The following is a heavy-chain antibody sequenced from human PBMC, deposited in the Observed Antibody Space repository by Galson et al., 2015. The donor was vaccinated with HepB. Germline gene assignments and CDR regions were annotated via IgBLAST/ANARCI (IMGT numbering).Heavy chain of an antibody. D-gene: IGHD3-3*01. V-gene: IGHV3-23*01. CDR2: ISAGAGGT. CDR1: GFTFSNHA. CDR3: AKSSDFWSDVNNWFDP. J-gene: IGHJ5*02. Sequence: SLRLSCAASGFTFSNHAMSWVRQAPEMGLEWVSVISAGAGGTYYADSVQGRFTISRDNSKNTLYLQMNSLRAEDTAVYYCAKSSDFWSDVNNWFDPWGQGTLVTVSS.